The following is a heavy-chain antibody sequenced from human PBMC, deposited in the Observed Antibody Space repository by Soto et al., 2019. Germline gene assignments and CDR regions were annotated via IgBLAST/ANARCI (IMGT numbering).Heavy chain of an antibody. CDR2: IYSGGTT. D-gene: IGHD3-9*01. CDR1: GFSVSIKY. J-gene: IGHJ6*02. Sequence: GGSLRLSCAASGFSVSIKYMNWVRQAPGKGLEWVSVIYSGGTTNYADPVKGRFTVSRDNSKNTVYLQMNNLRAENTAVYFCAKEEGRRLIGDYSPYGMDVWGQGTTVTVSS. V-gene: IGHV3-66*01. CDR3: AKEEGRRLIGDYSPYGMDV.